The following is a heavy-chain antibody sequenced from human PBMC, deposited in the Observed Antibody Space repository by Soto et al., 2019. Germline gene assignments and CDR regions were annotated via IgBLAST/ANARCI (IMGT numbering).Heavy chain of an antibody. J-gene: IGHJ4*02. CDR2: INAGNGNT. Sequence: QVQLVQSGAEVKKPGASVKVSCKASGYTFTSYAMHWVRQAPGQRLEWMGWINAGNGNTKYSQKLPGRVTITRETSASTAYMELSSLRSEDTAVYYCARGPGGPDGPGDYWGQGSLVTVSS. CDR3: ARGPGGPDGPGDY. V-gene: IGHV1-3*01. D-gene: IGHD2-15*01. CDR1: GYTFTSYA.